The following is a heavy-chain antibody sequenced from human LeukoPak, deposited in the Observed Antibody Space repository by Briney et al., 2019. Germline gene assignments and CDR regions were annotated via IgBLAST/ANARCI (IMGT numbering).Heavy chain of an antibody. Sequence: PSETLSLTCAVYGGSFSGYYWSWLRQPPGKGLEWIGEINHSGSTNYNPSLKSRVTISVDTSKNQFSLKLSSVTAADTAVYYCASRISGYGPGYWGQGTLVTVSS. CDR1: GGSFSGYY. CDR2: INHSGST. D-gene: IGHD5-12*01. CDR3: ASRISGYGPGY. V-gene: IGHV4-34*01. J-gene: IGHJ4*02.